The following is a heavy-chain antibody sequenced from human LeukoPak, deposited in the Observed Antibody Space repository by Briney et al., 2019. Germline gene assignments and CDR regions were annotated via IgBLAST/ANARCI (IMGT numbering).Heavy chain of an antibody. CDR2: IYSGGNK. J-gene: IGHJ4*02. Sequence: GGSLRLSCAASGFTVNNNYMSWVRQAPGKGLEWVSVIYSGGNKYYADSVKGRFTISRDNSKNTLYLQMNSLRAEDTAVYYCARDLAEAPYYWGQGTLVTVSS. V-gene: IGHV3-53*01. CDR1: GFTVNNNY. CDR3: ARDLAEAPYY.